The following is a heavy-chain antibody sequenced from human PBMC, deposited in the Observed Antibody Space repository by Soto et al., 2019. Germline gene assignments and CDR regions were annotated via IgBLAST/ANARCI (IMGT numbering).Heavy chain of an antibody. D-gene: IGHD4-17*01. CDR2: ISTSGDTI. Sequence: VQLLESGGGLVQPGGSLRLSCAASGFAFGFYELSWVRQAPGKGLEWLSYISTSGDTIYYADSVKGRFTISRDNARNSVYLQMNSLRVEDTAVYYCARDGYGDPYFYYGMDVWGQGTTVTVSS. CDR1: GFAFGFYE. V-gene: IGHV3-48*03. J-gene: IGHJ6*02. CDR3: ARDGYGDPYFYYGMDV.